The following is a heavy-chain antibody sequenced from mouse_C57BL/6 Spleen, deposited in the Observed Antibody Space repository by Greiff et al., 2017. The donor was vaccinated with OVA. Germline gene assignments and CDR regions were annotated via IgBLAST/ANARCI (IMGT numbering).Heavy chain of an antibody. CDR3: ARFDYDGGYWYFDV. CDR2: INPNDGGT. V-gene: IGHV1-18*01. J-gene: IGHJ1*03. CDR1: GYTFTDYN. Sequence: VQLKQSGPELVQPGASVTIPCKASGYTFTDYNMDWVKQSHGKSLEWIGDINPNDGGTIYNQKFKGTATLTVDKSYSTAYMDLRSLTSEDTAVYYGARFDYDGGYWYFDVWGTGTTVTVSS. D-gene: IGHD2-4*01.